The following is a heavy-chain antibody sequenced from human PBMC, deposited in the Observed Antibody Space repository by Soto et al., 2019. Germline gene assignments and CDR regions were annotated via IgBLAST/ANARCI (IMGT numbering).Heavy chain of an antibody. Sequence: QVQLVQSGAEVKKPGSSVKVSCKASGGTFSSYAISWVRQAPGQGLEWMGGIIPIVGTANYAQKFQGRVTITADESTSTAYMELSSLRSEDTAVYYCARGSEASRQLVPNERFDYWGQGTLVTVSS. D-gene: IGHD6-13*01. CDR3: ARGSEASRQLVPNERFDY. J-gene: IGHJ4*02. V-gene: IGHV1-69*01. CDR1: GGTFSSYA. CDR2: IIPIVGTA.